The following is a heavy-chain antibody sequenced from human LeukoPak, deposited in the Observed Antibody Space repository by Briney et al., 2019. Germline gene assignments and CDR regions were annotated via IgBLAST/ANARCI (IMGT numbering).Heavy chain of an antibody. CDR3: AKDGLYYDGSAHVYYFDY. CDR1: GFTISGYA. D-gene: IGHD3-22*01. Sequence: PGGSLRLSCAASGFTISGYAMTWVRQAPGKGLEWVSSITGSGDYTYYIDSVKGRFTISRDNSKNILYLQMNSLRGEDTALYYCAKDGLYYDGSAHVYYFDYWGKGTLVAVSS. CDR2: ITGSGDYT. V-gene: IGHV3-23*01. J-gene: IGHJ4*02.